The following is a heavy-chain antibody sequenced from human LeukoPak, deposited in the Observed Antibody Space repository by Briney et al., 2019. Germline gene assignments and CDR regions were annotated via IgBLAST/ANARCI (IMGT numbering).Heavy chain of an antibody. D-gene: IGHD6-6*01. V-gene: IGHV1-69*06. CDR1: GGTFSSYG. Sequence: ASVKVYCKASGGTFSSYGISWVRQAPGQGLEWMGGSIPIFGTANYAQKFQGRVTITADKSTSTAYMELSSLRSEDTAVYYCASSCRSGYYYYGMDAWGKGTTVTVSS. CDR3: ASSCRSGYYYYGMDA. CDR2: SIPIFGTA. J-gene: IGHJ6*04.